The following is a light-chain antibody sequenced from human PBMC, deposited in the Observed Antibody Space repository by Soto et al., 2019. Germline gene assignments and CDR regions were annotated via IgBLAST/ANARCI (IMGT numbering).Light chain of an antibody. CDR1: TRDVGGYNY. CDR3: SSYTSSSTPVV. Sequence: QSALTQPASVSGSPGQSITISCTGTTRDVGGYNYVSWYQQHPGKTPKLMIYDVNNRPSGVSNRFSGSKSGNTASLTISGLQAEDEADYYCSSYTSSSTPVVFGGGTKLTVL. V-gene: IGLV2-14*03. J-gene: IGLJ2*01. CDR2: DVN.